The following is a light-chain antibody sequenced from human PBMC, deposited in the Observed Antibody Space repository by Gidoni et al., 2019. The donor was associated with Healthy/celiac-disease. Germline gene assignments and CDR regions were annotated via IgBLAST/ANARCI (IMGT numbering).Light chain of an antibody. CDR2: GNS. CDR1: SSNIGAGYD. CDR3: QSYDSSLSAVV. V-gene: IGLV1-40*01. J-gene: IGLJ2*01. Sequence: QSVLTPPPSVSGAPGQRVTISCPGSSSNIGAGYDVHWYQQLPGTAPKLLIYGNSNRPSGVPDRFSGSKSGTSASLAITGLQAEDEADYYCQSYDSSLSAVVFGGGTKLTVL.